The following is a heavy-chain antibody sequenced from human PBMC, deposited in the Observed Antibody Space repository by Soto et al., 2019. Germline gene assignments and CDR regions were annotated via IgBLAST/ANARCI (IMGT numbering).Heavy chain of an antibody. CDR1: GLTFSNYS. Sequence: GGSLIVSCASSGLTFSNYSMHLVRQTPGKGLEWVAVISYDGINKYYADSVKGRFTISRDNSMHTLYLQMNNLRADDTAVYYCARDGASFWGQGTPVTVSS. CDR3: ARDGASF. D-gene: IGHD3-16*01. CDR2: ISYDGINK. J-gene: IGHJ4*02. V-gene: IGHV3-30-3*01.